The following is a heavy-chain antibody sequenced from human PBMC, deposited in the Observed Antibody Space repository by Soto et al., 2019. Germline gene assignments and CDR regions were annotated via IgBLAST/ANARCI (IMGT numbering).Heavy chain of an antibody. CDR3: ARHERPHFDY. CDR2: IYYSGST. J-gene: IGHJ4*02. CDR1: GGSISSSSYY. Sequence: TLSLTCTVSGGSISSSSYYWGWIRQPPGKGLEWIGSIYYSGSTYYNPSLKSRVTISVDTSKNQFSLKLSSVTAADTAVYYCARHERPHFDYWGQGTLVTVSS. V-gene: IGHV4-39*01.